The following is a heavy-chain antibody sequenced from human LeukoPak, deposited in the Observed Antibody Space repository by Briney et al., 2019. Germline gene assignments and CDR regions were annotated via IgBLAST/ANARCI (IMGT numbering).Heavy chain of an antibody. CDR3: ARWGTAVATEYYLDY. J-gene: IGHJ4*02. CDR2: IHYSGRP. V-gene: IGHV4-59*11. Sequence: PSETLSLTCTLSGGSISGHYWTWLRQPPRKGVEWTGQIHYSGRPDYNPSLKSRVTISVDTSKNQFSLKLSSVTAADTAVYYCARWGTAVATEYYLDYRGQGTLVTVSA. CDR1: GGSISGHY. D-gene: IGHD6-19*01.